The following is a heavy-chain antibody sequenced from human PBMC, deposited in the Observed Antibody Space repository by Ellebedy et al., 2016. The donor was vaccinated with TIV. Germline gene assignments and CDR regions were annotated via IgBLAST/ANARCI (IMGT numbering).Heavy chain of an antibody. J-gene: IGHJ4*01. D-gene: IGHD3-10*01. CDR2: ISWNSGSI. CDR1: GFTFDDHA. V-gene: IGHV3-9*01. Sequence: GGSLRLXCAASGFTFDDHAMHWVRHAPGKGLEWVSGISWNSGSIDYADSVKGRFTISRDNAKNSLYLQMNSLRAEDTALYYCAKDMVRGVFDYWGHGTLVTVSS. CDR3: AKDMVRGVFDY.